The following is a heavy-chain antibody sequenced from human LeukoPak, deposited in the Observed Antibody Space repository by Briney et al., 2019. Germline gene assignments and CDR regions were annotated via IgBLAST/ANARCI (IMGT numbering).Heavy chain of an antibody. CDR1: GGSISSGSYY. CDR2: MYNSGST. D-gene: IGHD4-17*01. Sequence: SETLSLTCTASGGSISSGSYYWSWIRQPAGQGLEYIGRMYNSGSTNYNPSLKSRVTISVDTSKNQFSLKLSSVTAADTAVYYCARLSTVTTSFDYWGQGTLVTVSS. CDR3: ARLSTVTTSFDY. J-gene: IGHJ4*02. V-gene: IGHV4-61*02.